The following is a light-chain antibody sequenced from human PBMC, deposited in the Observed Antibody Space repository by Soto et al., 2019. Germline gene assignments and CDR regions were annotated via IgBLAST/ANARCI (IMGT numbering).Light chain of an antibody. CDR3: QQYSNRRT. CDR2: GAS. V-gene: IGKV3-15*01. J-gene: IGKJ1*01. Sequence: IVMTKSPATLHLSTEERATLSCRASQSVGSNLAWYQQKPGQAPRHLIYGASTRATGIPARFIGSVSGTEFTLTIRSMKSEDFAVYYCQQYSNRRTFCEGTKVDI. CDR1: QSVGSN.